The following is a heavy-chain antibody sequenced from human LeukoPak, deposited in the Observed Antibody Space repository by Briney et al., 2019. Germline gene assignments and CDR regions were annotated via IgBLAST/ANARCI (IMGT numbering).Heavy chain of an antibody. CDR2: IKQDGSEK. V-gene: IGHV3-7*01. D-gene: IGHD5-18*01. CDR1: GFTFSSYW. J-gene: IGHJ3*02. Sequence: GGSLRLSCAASGFTFSSYWMSWVRQAPGKGLEWVVNIKQDGSEKYYVDSVKGRFTISRDNAKNSLYLQMNSLRAEDTAVYYCARDRQVDTAMATDAFDIWGQGTMVTVSS. CDR3: ARDRQVDTAMATDAFDI.